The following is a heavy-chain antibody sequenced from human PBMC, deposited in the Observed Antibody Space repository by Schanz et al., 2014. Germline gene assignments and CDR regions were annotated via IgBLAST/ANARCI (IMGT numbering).Heavy chain of an antibody. J-gene: IGHJ4*02. D-gene: IGHD6-19*01. V-gene: IGHV3-23*04. CDR3: VKTDAGWRFDY. Sequence: EVQLVESGGGLVKSGGSLRLSCATSGFIFTSYSMHWVRQAPGKGLEWVSGISDRGDGTNYGDSVRGRFTISRDNSRNTVYLQMNNVGVDDTATYYCVKTDAGWRFDYWGQGTLVIVSS. CDR2: ISDRGDGT. CDR1: GFIFTSYS.